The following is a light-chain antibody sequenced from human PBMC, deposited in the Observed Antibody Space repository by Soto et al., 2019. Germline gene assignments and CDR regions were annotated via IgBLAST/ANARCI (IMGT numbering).Light chain of an antibody. CDR3: QQYNNWPPYP. CDR2: GAS. CDR1: QSVSSN. V-gene: IGKV3-15*01. Sequence: EIVMTQSPATLSVSPGERATLSCRASQSVSSNLAWYQQKPGQAPRLLIYGASTRATGIPARFSVSGSRTEFTLTISSLPSEDFAVYYCQQYNNWPPYPFGQGTKLEIK. J-gene: IGKJ2*01.